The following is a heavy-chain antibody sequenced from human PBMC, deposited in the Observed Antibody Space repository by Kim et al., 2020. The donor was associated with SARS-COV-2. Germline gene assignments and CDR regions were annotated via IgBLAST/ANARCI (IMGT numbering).Heavy chain of an antibody. V-gene: IGHV3-74*01. CDR2: SRT. CDR3: VRDMVREKEY. D-gene: IGHD2-21*01. J-gene: IGHJ4*02. Sequence: SRTDYAVSVRGRFTIFRDNAKNTLYLEMNSLRAEDTALYYCVRDMVREKEYWGQGTRVTVSS.